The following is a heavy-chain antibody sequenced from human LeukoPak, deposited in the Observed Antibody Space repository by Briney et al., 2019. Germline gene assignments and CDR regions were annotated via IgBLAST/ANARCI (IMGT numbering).Heavy chain of an antibody. CDR2: IYTSGST. CDR3: ARSYYDSSGYYYDHY. Sequence: PSETLSLTCTVSGGSISSYYWSWIRQPAGKGLEWIGRIYTSGSTNYNPSLKSRVTMSVDTSKNQFSLKLSPVTAADTAVYYCARSYYDSSGYYYDHYWGQGTLVTVSS. CDR1: GGSISSYY. J-gene: IGHJ4*02. V-gene: IGHV4-4*07. D-gene: IGHD3-22*01.